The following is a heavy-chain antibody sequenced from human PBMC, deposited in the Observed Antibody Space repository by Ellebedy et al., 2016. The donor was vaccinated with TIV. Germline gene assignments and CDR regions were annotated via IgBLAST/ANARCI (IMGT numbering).Heavy chain of an antibody. D-gene: IGHD6-6*01. V-gene: IGHV1-18*04. Sequence: AASVKVSCKASGYTFTTYGITWVRQAPGQGPEWMGWIGTYEGNTKYAQKLQGRVTMTRDTSTSTAYMELRSLRSDDTAVYYCARDRDGSSSSDFQHWGPGTLVTASS. CDR1: GYTFTTYG. J-gene: IGHJ1*01. CDR3: ARDRDGSSSSDFQH. CDR2: IGTYEGNT.